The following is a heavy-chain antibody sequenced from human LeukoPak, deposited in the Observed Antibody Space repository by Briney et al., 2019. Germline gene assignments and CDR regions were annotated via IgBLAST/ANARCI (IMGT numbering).Heavy chain of an antibody. D-gene: IGHD6-13*01. CDR2: IIPIFGTA. CDR1: GGTFSSYA. Sequence: ASVKVSCKAPGGTFSSYAISWVRQAPGQGLEWMGGIIPIFGTANYAQKFQGRVTITTDESTSTAYMELSSLRSEDTAVYYCAASREAAAGGNDYWGQGTLVTVSS. CDR3: AASREAAAGGNDY. V-gene: IGHV1-69*05. J-gene: IGHJ4*02.